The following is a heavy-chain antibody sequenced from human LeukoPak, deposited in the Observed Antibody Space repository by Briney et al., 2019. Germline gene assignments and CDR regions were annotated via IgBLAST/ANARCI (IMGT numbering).Heavy chain of an antibody. D-gene: IGHD3-22*01. CDR1: GGSFSGYY. J-gene: IGHJ4*02. V-gene: IGHV4-34*01. CDR3: ARQQGKQYYYDSSGYPDY. Sequence: SETLSLTCAVYGGSFSGYYWSWIRQPPGKGLEWIGEINHSGSTYYNPSLKSRVTISVDTSKNQFSLKLSSVTAADTAVYYCARQQGKQYYYDSSGYPDYWGQGTLVTVSS. CDR2: INHSGST.